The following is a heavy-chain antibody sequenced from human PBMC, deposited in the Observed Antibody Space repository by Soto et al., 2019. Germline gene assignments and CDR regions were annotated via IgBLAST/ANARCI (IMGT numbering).Heavy chain of an antibody. V-gene: IGHV1-69*06. CDR1: GGTFSSYA. D-gene: IGHD3-16*02. J-gene: IGHJ6*02. Sequence: QVQLVQSGADVKKPGSSVKVSCKASGGTFSSYAISWVRQAPGQGLEWMGGIIPIFGTANYAQKFQGRVTITADKSTSTAYMELSSLRSEDTAVYYCARGQDYVWGSYRRSYYYYGMDVWGQGTTVTVSS. CDR2: IIPIFGTA. CDR3: ARGQDYVWGSYRRSYYYYGMDV.